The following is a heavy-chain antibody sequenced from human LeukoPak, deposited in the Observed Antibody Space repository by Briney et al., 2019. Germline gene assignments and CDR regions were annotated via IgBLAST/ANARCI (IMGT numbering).Heavy chain of an antibody. Sequence: SETLSLTCTVSGGSISSGDYYWSWIRQPPGKGLEWIGYIYYSGSTYYNPSLKSRVTISLDTSKNQFSLKLSPVTAADTAVYYCARGPITMVRGVIPHSDYWGQGTLVTVSS. V-gene: IGHV4-30-4*08. CDR3: ARGPITMVRGVIPHSDY. J-gene: IGHJ4*01. CDR1: GGSISSGDYY. D-gene: IGHD3-10*01. CDR2: IYYSGST.